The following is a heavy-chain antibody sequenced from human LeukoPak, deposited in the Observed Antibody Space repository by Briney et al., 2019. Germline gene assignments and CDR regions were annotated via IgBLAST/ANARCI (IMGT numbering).Heavy chain of an antibody. Sequence: PGGSLRLSCAASGFIFSDYGMSWVRQAPGKGLEWVSGISASGASTYYADSVKGRFTISRDKSKKKLYLQMNSPRADDTAVYYCAKGDCSSTNCYPDYWGQGILVTVSS. D-gene: IGHD2-2*01. CDR3: AKGDCSSTNCYPDY. J-gene: IGHJ4*02. CDR2: ISASGAST. V-gene: IGHV3-23*01. CDR1: GFIFSDYG.